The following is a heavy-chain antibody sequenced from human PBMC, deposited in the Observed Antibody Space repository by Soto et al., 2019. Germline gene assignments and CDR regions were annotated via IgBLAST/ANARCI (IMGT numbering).Heavy chain of an antibody. CDR3: AKSPVEYGTFDY. J-gene: IGHJ4*02. D-gene: IGHD4-17*01. Sequence: EVQVLESGGGLIQPGGTLRLSCAASRFIFSSYGMSWVRQAPGKGLEWVSGISGRGGSTWYADSVKGRFTISRDNSKKTLYLQMSSLRVDDTAVYYCAKSPVEYGTFDYWGQGTLVTVSS. V-gene: IGHV3-23*01. CDR1: RFIFSSYG. CDR2: ISGRGGST.